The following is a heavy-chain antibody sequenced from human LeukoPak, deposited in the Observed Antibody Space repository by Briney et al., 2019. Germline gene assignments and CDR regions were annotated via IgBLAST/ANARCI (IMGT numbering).Heavy chain of an antibody. V-gene: IGHV3-7*01. CDR2: IKQDGSEK. D-gene: IGHD2-2*01. CDR1: GFTFSSYW. CDR3: ARERGSEDIVVVPAALDY. J-gene: IGHJ4*02. Sequence: GGSLRLSCAASGFTFSSYWMSWVRQAPGKGLEWVANIKQDGSEKYYVDSVKGRFTISRDNAKNSLYLQMNSLRAEDTAVYYCARERGSEDIVVVPAALDYWGQGTLVTVSS.